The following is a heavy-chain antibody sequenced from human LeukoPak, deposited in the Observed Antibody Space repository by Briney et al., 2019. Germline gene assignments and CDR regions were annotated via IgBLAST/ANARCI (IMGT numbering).Heavy chain of an antibody. D-gene: IGHD4-17*01. CDR2: INPNSGGT. CDR1: GYTFTGYY. CDR3: ARVADYGDYDWVY. V-gene: IGHV1-2*04. J-gene: IGHJ4*02. Sequence: ASVKVSCKASGYTFTGYYMHWVRQAPGQGLEWMGWINPNSGGTNYAQKFQGWVTMTRDTSIGTAYMELSRLRSDDTAVYYCARVADYGDYDWVYWGQGTLVTVSS.